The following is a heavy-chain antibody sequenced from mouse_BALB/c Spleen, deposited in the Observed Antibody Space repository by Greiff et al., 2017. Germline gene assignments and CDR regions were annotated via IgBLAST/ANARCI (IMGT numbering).Heavy chain of an antibody. V-gene: IGHV14-3*02. CDR3: ASHYYGSSRGNY. Sequence: EVQLQESGAELVKPGASVKLSCTASGFNIKDTYMHWVKQRPEQGLEWIGRIDPANGNTKYDPKFQGKATITADTSSNTAYLQLSSLTSEDTAVYYCASHYYGSSRGNYWGQGTTLTVSS. D-gene: IGHD1-1*01. CDR2: IDPANGNT. J-gene: IGHJ2*01. CDR1: GFNIKDTY.